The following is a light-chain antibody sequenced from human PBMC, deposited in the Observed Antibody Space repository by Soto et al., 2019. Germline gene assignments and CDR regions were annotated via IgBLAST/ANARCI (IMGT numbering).Light chain of an antibody. CDR2: GNS. V-gene: IGLV1-40*01. CDR3: QSYDSSLSGSKV. J-gene: IGLJ2*01. CDR1: SSNIGAGYD. Sequence: QSVLTQPPSVSGAPGQRVTISCTGSSSNIGAGYDVHWYQQLPGTAPKLLIYGNSNRPSGVPDRFSGSKSGTSASLSITGLRAEDEADYYSQSYDSSLSGSKVFGGGTKLPV.